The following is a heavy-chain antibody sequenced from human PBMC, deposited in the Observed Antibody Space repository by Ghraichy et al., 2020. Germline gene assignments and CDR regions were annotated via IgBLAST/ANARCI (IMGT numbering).Heavy chain of an antibody. D-gene: IGHD1-7*01. CDR2: ISSSSRSI. CDR1: GFTFSSYS. J-gene: IGHJ5*02. V-gene: IGHV3-21*06. CDR3: LRSPPNYVGWFDP. Sequence: GGSLRLSCVASGFTFSSYSMNWVRQAPGKGLEWVSSISSSSRSIYYADSVKGRFTIARDNAKNSLYLQMSSLRAEDTAVYYCLRSPPNYVGWFDPWGQGTLVTVSS.